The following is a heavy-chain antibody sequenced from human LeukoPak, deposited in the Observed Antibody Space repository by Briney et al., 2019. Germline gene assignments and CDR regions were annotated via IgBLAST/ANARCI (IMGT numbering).Heavy chain of an antibody. J-gene: IGHJ4*02. D-gene: IGHD6-6*01. V-gene: IGHV3-23*01. CDR2: ISFRWYVK. CDR1: GVTLSCCA. Sequence: GRSLRLSCAASGVTLSCCAMTWVRQAPGQGLEWVSSISFRWYVKNYANSMKGRFNISSNDYKNTVYLQMNSLRVEDTAMYYCANSHKNAPGVYWGQGTLVTVPS. CDR3: ANSHKNAPGVY.